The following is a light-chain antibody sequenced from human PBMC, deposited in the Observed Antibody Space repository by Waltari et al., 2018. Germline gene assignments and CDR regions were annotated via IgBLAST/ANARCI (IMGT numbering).Light chain of an antibody. Sequence: QSALTQPASVSGSPGQSIPISCPGTSRDVGGYNYVPWYQQHPGKAPTLMISEVSNRPSGVSNRFSGSKSGNMASLTISGLQAEDEADYYCSSYTSTNTYVIFGGGTKLSVL. CDR2: EVS. V-gene: IGLV2-14*01. CDR3: SSYTSTNTYVI. CDR1: SRDVGGYNY. J-gene: IGLJ2*01.